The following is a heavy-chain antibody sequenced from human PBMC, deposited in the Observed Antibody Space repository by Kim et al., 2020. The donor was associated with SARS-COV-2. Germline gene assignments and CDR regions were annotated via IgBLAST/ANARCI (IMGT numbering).Heavy chain of an antibody. D-gene: IGHD2-2*03. CDR2: ISDTGAST. V-gene: IGHV3-23*01. CDR1: GFTFSSYA. Sequence: GGSLRLSCAASGFTFSSYAMNWVRQAPGKGLEWVSSISDTGASTYYADSVKGRFTISRDNSKYTLYLQVNSLRAEDTAVYYCAKDSGYCSSTSCKDLDYWGQGNLVHVSS. J-gene: IGHJ4*02. CDR3: AKDSGYCSSTSCKDLDY.